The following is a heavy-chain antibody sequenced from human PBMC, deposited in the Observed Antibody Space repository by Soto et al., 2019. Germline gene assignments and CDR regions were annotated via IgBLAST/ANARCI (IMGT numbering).Heavy chain of an antibody. V-gene: IGHV3-21*06. CDR2: ISTSGSYI. D-gene: IGHD4-17*01. Sequence: EVQLVESGGGLVKPEESLRLSCAASGFSFSSYNMKWVRQVPGKGLEWVSSISTSGSYIFYAGSVRGRFTIFRDDAKNSLHLQMNSLRVEDTAVYYCATIGDRDGFDIWGQGTTVIVSS. CDR1: GFSFSSYN. CDR3: ATIGDRDGFDI. J-gene: IGHJ3*02.